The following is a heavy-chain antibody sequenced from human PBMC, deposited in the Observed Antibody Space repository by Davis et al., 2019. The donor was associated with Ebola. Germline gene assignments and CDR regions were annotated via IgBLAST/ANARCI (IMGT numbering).Heavy chain of an antibody. CDR1: GYTFTSYG. Sequence: ASVKVSCKASGYTFTSYGISWVRQAPGQGLEWMGWISAYNGNTNYAQKLQGRVTMTTDTSTSTAYMELRILRSEDTAVYYCARDFLNPNQITMRAFDIWGQGTMVTVSS. V-gene: IGHV1-18*01. CDR2: ISAYNGNT. J-gene: IGHJ3*02. D-gene: IGHD3-10*01. CDR3: ARDFLNPNQITMRAFDI.